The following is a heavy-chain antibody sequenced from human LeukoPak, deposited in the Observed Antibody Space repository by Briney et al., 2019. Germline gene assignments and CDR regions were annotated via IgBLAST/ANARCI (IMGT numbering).Heavy chain of an antibody. D-gene: IGHD1-14*01. J-gene: IGHJ3*02. CDR2: IYYSGST. Sequence: PSKTLSLTCTVSGGSISSYYWSWIRQPPGKGLEWIGYIYYSGSTYYNPSLKSRVTISIDTSKNQFSLKLTSVTAADTAVYYCARDRRYNTAPHDAFDIWGQGTVVTVSS. CDR1: GGSISSYY. CDR3: ARDRRYNTAPHDAFDI. V-gene: IGHV4-59*12.